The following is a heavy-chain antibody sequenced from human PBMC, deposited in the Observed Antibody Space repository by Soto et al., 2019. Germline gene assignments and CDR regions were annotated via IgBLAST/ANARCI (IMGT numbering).Heavy chain of an antibody. Sequence: QVQLQQSGPGLVKPSQTLSLTCTVSGGSITNGNYYWSWIRQHPGKGLEWIGYVYYSGSTYYNPSHTRRVAMSVDTSKNQFSLKLRAVTAADAAVYYCARVNLVPSSYGDYSFHAVDVWGQGTTVTV. CDR1: GGSITNGNYY. D-gene: IGHD1-26*01. J-gene: IGHJ6*02. CDR3: ARVNLVPSSYGDYSFHAVDV. CDR2: VYYSGST. V-gene: IGHV4-31*03.